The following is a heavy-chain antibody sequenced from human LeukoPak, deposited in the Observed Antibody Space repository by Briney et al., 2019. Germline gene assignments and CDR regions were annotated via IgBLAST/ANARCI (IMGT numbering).Heavy chain of an antibody. Sequence: ASVKVSCKASGGTFSSYAISWVRQAPGQGLEWMGGIIPIFDTANYAQKFQGRVTITADKSTSTAYMELSSLRSEDMAVYYCARGFYGDYGLVYWGQGTLVTVSS. V-gene: IGHV1-69*06. CDR3: ARGFYGDYGLVY. J-gene: IGHJ4*02. CDR1: GGTFSSYA. CDR2: IIPIFDTA. D-gene: IGHD4-17*01.